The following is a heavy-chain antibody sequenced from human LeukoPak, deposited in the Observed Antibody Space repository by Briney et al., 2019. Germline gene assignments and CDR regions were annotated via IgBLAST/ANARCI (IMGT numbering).Heavy chain of an antibody. Sequence: SETLSLTCTASGGSISSYYWSWIRQPPGKGLEWIGYIYYSGSTNYNPSLKSRVTISVDTSKNQFSLKLSSVTAADTAVYYCATSSGYYDSSGYYGGYYYYYGMDVWGQGTTVTVSS. V-gene: IGHV4-59*01. CDR2: IYYSGST. D-gene: IGHD3-22*01. CDR1: GGSISSYY. CDR3: ATSSGYYDSSGYYGGYYYYYGMDV. J-gene: IGHJ6*02.